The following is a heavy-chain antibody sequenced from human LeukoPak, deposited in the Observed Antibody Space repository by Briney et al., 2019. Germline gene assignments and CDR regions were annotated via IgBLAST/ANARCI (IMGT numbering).Heavy chain of an antibody. CDR3: ATTVVDYYDSSGYYLDY. CDR1: GGSISSYY. Sequence: SETLSLTCTVSGGSISSYYWSWIRQPPGKGLEWVGYIYYSGSNNYNPSLKSRVTISVDTSKNQCSLKLSSVTAADTAVYYCATTVVDYYDSSGYYLDYWGQGTLVTVSS. V-gene: IGHV4-59*01. CDR2: IYYSGSN. J-gene: IGHJ4*02. D-gene: IGHD3-22*01.